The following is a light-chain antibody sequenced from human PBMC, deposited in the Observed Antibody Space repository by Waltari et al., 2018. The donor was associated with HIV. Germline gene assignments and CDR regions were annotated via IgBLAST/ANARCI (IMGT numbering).Light chain of an antibody. Sequence: QSALTQPASVSGSPGQSITISCTGSSSDVGSYNLVSWYQLHPVKAPKLMIYVGINRPSGVSNRFSGSKSGNTASLTISGLQAEDEADYYCCSYAGSSNWVFGGGTKLTVL. V-gene: IGLV2-23*01. CDR1: SSDVGSYNL. J-gene: IGLJ3*02. CDR3: CSYAGSSNWV. CDR2: VGI.